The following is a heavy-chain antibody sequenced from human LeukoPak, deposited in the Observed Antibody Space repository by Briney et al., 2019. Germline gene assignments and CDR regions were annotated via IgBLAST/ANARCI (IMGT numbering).Heavy chain of an antibody. CDR2: IYHSGST. D-gene: IGHD6-13*01. V-gene: IGHV4-38-2*01. CDR1: GYSISSGYY. Sequence: SETLSLTCAVSGYSISSGYYWGWIRQPPGKGLEWIGSIYHSGSTYYNPSLKSRVTISVDTSKNQFSLKLSFVTAADTAVYYCASGYSSSWYGNWFDPWGQGTLVTVSS. J-gene: IGHJ5*02. CDR3: ASGYSSSWYGNWFDP.